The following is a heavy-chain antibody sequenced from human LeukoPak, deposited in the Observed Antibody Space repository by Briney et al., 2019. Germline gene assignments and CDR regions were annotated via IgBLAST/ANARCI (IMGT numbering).Heavy chain of an antibody. D-gene: IGHD3-3*01. CDR2: ISSSSSTI. Sequence: GGSLRLSCAASGFTFSSYSMNWVRQAPGKGLEWVSYISSSSSTIYYADSVKGRFTISRDNAKNSLYLQMNSLRDEDTAVYYCARDSGLTIFGVVIRGTNWFDPWGQGTLVTVSS. CDR3: ARDSGLTIFGVVIRGTNWFDP. CDR1: GFTFSSYS. V-gene: IGHV3-48*02. J-gene: IGHJ5*02.